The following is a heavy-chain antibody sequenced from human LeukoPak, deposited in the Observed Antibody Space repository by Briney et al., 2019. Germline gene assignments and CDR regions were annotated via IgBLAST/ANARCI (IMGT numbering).Heavy chain of an antibody. D-gene: IGHD3-10*01. V-gene: IGHV1-18*04. CDR1: GYTFTSYG. CDR3: ARDSGFMVRGVIIRPSMGMDV. J-gene: IGHJ6*04. Sequence: ASVKVSCKASGYTFTSYGISWVRQAPGQGLEWTGWISAYNGNTNYAQKLQGRVTMTTDTSTSTAYMELRSLRSDDTAVYYCARDSGFMVRGVIIRPSMGMDVWGKGTTVTVSS. CDR2: ISAYNGNT.